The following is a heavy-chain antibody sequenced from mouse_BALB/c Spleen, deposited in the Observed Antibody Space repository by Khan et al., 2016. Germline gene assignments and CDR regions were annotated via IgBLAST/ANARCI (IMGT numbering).Heavy chain of an antibody. CDR1: GFTFSSYG. V-gene: IGHV5-6*01. Sequence: EVELVESGGDLVKPGGSLKLSCAASGFTFSSYGMSWVRQTPDKRLEWVATISSGGSYTYYPDSVKGRFTISSDNAKNTLYLQMSSLKSEDTAMYYCARQFITTVVADYWGQGTTLTVSS. CDR3: ARQFITTVVADY. D-gene: IGHD1-1*01. J-gene: IGHJ2*01. CDR2: ISSGGSYT.